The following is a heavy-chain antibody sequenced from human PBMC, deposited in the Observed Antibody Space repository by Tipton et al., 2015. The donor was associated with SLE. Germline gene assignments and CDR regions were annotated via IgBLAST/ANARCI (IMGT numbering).Heavy chain of an antibody. Sequence: TLSLTCAVSGYSISSGHYWGWIRQPPGKGLEWIGSISHSGNTYYNPSLKSRVTISLDKSKNQFSLRLTSVTAADTAVYYCVRGGTVFGVVLNWFDPWGQGTLVTVSS. CDR3: VRGGTVFGVVLNWFDP. D-gene: IGHD3-3*01. J-gene: IGHJ5*02. CDR1: GYSISSGHY. V-gene: IGHV4-38-2*01. CDR2: ISHSGNT.